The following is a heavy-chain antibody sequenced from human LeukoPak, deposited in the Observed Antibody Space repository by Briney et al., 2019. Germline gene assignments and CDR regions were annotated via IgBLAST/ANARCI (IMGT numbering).Heavy chain of an antibody. V-gene: IGHV3-30*02. CDR1: GFTFSNFG. CDR3: AKSSRVGTYYFDH. J-gene: IGHJ4*02. Sequence: PGGSLRLSCAASGFTFSNFGIHWVRQAPGKGLEWVSFIVFDGSKKFYADSVKGRFTISRDNSKNTLYLHMNSLRVDDTALYYCAKSSRVGTYYFDHWGQGTVVTVSS. D-gene: IGHD1-26*01. CDR2: IVFDGSKK.